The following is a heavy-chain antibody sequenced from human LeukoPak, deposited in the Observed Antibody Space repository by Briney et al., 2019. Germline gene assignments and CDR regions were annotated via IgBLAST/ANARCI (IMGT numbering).Heavy chain of an antibody. V-gene: IGHV3-48*03. D-gene: IGHD3-10*01. CDR1: GFTFSSYE. CDR3: ARVFGELLFVY. J-gene: IGHJ4*02. CDR2: ISSSGSTI. Sequence: PGGSLRLSCAASGFTFSSYEMNWVRQAPGKGLEWVSYISSSGSTIYYADSVKGRFTISRDNAKNSLYLQMNSLRAEDTAVYYCARVFGELLFVYWGQGTLVTVSS.